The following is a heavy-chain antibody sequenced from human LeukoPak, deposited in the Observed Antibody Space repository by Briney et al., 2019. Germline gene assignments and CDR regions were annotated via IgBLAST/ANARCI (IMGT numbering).Heavy chain of an antibody. D-gene: IGHD3-22*01. Sequence: GGSLRLSCTASGFTFSSYAMSWVRQAPGKGLEWVSAISGSGGSTYYADSVKGRFTISRDNSKNTLYLQMNSLRAEDTAMFYCARDLSGYYAIDCWGRGTLVTVSS. J-gene: IGHJ4*02. CDR2: ISGSGGST. CDR1: GFTFSSYA. V-gene: IGHV3-23*01. CDR3: ARDLSGYYAIDC.